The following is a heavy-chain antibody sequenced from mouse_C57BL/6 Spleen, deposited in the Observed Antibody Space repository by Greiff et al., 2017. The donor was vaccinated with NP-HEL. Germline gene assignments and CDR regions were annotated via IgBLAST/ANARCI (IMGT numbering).Heavy chain of an antibody. CDR1: GYTFTSYW. CDR3: ARSYYGSSYVYFDV. Sequence: VQLQQPGAELVKPGASVKLSCKASGYTFTSYWMQWVKQRPGQGLEWIGEIDPSDSYTNYNQKFKGKATLTVDTSSSTAYMQLSSLTSEDSAVYYCARSYYGSSYVYFDVWGTGTTVTVSS. J-gene: IGHJ1*03. V-gene: IGHV1-50*01. D-gene: IGHD1-1*01. CDR2: IDPSDSYT.